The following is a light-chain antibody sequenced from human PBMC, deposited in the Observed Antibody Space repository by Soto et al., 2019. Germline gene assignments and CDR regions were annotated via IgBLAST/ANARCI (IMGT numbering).Light chain of an antibody. Sequence: QSVLTQPASVSGSPGQSITISCTGTSSDAGGYNYVSWYQQHPGKAPKLMIYEVSNRPSGVSNRFSGSKSGNTASLTISGLQAEDEADYYCSSYTSSSTLGVFGTGTKVTVL. V-gene: IGLV2-14*01. J-gene: IGLJ1*01. CDR2: EVS. CDR1: SSDAGGYNY. CDR3: SSYTSSSTLGV.